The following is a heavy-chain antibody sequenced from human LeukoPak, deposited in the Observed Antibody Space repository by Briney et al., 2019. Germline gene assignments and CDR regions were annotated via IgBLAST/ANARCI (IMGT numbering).Heavy chain of an antibody. CDR2: INQDGSVK. CDR3: VRDPAAAPYYDY. V-gene: IGHV3-7*01. CDR1: GFTYSSYW. Sequence: GGSLTLSCAASGFTYSSYWMNWVRQAPGKGLEWVANINQDGSVKHYVDSVKGRFTISRDNAENSLFLQMKSLRADDTAVYYCVRDPAAAPYYDYWGQGTLVTVSS. J-gene: IGHJ4*02. D-gene: IGHD6-6*01.